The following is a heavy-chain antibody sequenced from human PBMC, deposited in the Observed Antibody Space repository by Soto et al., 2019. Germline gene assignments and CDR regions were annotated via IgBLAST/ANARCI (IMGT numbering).Heavy chain of an antibody. CDR1: GFTFGSYA. V-gene: IGHV3-23*01. CDR2: ISGSGRTT. J-gene: IGHJ6*04. CDR3: AKFRGPSYSYSAMDV. Sequence: EVQLLESGGGLVQPGGSLRLSCAASGFTFGSYAMNWLRQAPGRGLECVSFISGSGRTTYYADSVKGRFTVSRDNSKNTLYLQMNGLRAEDTALYYCAKFRGPSYSYSAMDVWGKGTTVTVSS. D-gene: IGHD3-16*01.